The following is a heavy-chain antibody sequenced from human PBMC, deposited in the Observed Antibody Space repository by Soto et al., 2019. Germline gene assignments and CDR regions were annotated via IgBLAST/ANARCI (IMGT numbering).Heavy chain of an antibody. CDR1: GGSISSSNW. J-gene: IGHJ3*02. D-gene: IGHD6-13*01. CDR2: IYHSGST. CDR3: AGPQPGIAAASDAFDI. V-gene: IGHV4-4*02. Sequence: QVQLQESGPGLVKPSGTLSLTCAVSGGSISSSNWWSWVRQPPGQGLEWIGEIYHSGSTNYNPSLKSRVTISVDKSKNQFSLKLSSVTAADTAVYYCAGPQPGIAAASDAFDIWDQGTMVTVSS.